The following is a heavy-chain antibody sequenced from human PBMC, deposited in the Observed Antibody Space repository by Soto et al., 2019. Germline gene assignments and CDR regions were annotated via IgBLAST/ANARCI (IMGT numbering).Heavy chain of an antibody. J-gene: IGHJ4*02. CDR1: GFTFSSYW. D-gene: IGHD2-15*01. V-gene: IGHV3-74*01. Sequence: GGSLRLSCAASGFTFSSYWMHWVRQAPGKGLVWVSRINSDSSSIGYADSVEGRFTISRDNAKNSLYLQMNSLRPEDTAFYYCAKGGPDAFCSGGRCYFDYWGQGILVTVSS. CDR2: INSDSSSI. CDR3: AKGGPDAFCSGGRCYFDY.